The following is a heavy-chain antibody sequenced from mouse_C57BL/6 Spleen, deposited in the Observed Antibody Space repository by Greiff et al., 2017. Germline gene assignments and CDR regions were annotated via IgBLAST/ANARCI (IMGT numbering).Heavy chain of an antibody. CDR1: GYTFTSYW. V-gene: IGHV1-50*01. D-gene: IGHD1-1*01. Sequence: QVHVKQPGAELVKPGASVKLSCKASGYTFTSYWMQWVKQRPGQGLEWIGEIDPSDSYTNYNQKFKGKATLTVDTSSSTAYMQLSSLTSEDSAVYYCANERDYYGSSPYFDVWGTGTTVTVSS. CDR2: IDPSDSYT. J-gene: IGHJ1*03. CDR3: ANERDYYGSSPYFDV.